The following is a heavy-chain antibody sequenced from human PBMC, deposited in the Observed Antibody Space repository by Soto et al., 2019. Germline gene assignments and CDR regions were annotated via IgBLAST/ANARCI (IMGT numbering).Heavy chain of an antibody. V-gene: IGHV5-10-1*04. CDR3: ARNGVGGGESQNYGMDV. Sequence: GESLKISCKGSGYRFSDYWISWVRQVPGKGLEWMGKIDPSDSFTTYSPSFEGRVSISVDKSSNTAFLRWTGLKSSDTAMYYCARNGVGGGESQNYGMDVWGPGTTVTVSS. CDR2: IDPSDSFT. CDR1: GYRFSDYW. J-gene: IGHJ6*02. D-gene: IGHD2-21*01.